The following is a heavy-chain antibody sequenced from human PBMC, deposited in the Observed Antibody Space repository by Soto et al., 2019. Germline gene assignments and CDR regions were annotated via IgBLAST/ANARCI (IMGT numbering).Heavy chain of an antibody. D-gene: IGHD1-1*01. V-gene: IGHV1-18*01. CDR1: GYTFTSYG. J-gene: IGHJ5*02. Sequence: ASVKVSCKASGYTFTSYGISWVRQAPGQGLEWMGWISAYNGNTKYAQKFQGRVTMTTDTSTSTAYMELRSLRSDDTAVYYCARTTARNQSRWFDPWGQGTLVTVSS. CDR3: ARTTARNQSRWFDP. CDR2: ISAYNGNT.